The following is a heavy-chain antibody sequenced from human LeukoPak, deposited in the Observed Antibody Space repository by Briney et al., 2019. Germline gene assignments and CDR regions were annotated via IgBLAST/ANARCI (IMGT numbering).Heavy chain of an antibody. Sequence: GGSLRLSCAASGFPFSNYAMSWVRQAPGKGLEWVSSLISSGAVTYYADSVKGRFTISRDNSKNTVHLQMDSLRAEDSGLYYCARDATTAVGWVYMDVWGKGTTVTISS. CDR2: LISSGAVT. D-gene: IGHD6-13*01. V-gene: IGHV3-23*01. CDR3: ARDATTAVGWVYMDV. CDR1: GFPFSNYA. J-gene: IGHJ6*03.